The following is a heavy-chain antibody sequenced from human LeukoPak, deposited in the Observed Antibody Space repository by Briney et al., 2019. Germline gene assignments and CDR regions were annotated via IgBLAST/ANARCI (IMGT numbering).Heavy chain of an antibody. CDR2: ISDHGKSR. CDR3: ARARIAAPLLDY. D-gene: IGHD6-13*01. J-gene: IGHJ4*02. V-gene: IGHV3-48*04. CDR1: GFTFSSYS. Sequence: GGSLRLSCAASGFTFSSYSMNWVRQTPGKGLEWVSYISDHGKSRNYVDSVKGRFAISRDNAKNSLYLQMNSLGVEDTAVYFCARARIAAPLLDYWGQGSLVTVSS.